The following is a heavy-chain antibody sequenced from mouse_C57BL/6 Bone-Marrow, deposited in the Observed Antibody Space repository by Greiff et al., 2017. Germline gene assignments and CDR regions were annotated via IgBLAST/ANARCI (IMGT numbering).Heavy chain of an antibody. CDR2: ISSGGSYA. D-gene: IGHD4-1*01. CDR1: GFTFSRYG. V-gene: IGHV5-6*01. J-gene: IGHJ2*01. CDR3: ARHRLTGTGGYYFDY. Sequence: EVKLMESGGDLVKPGGTLTLSCAASGFTFSRYGMSWVRQTPDKRLEWVATISSGGSYAYYPACVKGRFTISRDNAKNTLYLQMSSLKSEDTAMYYCARHRLTGTGGYYFDYWGQGTTLTVSS.